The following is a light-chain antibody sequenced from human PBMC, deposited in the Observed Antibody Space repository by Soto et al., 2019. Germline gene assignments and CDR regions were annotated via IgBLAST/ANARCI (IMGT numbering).Light chain of an antibody. CDR3: HQRNT. V-gene: IGKV3-11*01. CDR2: DTT. CDR1: QSVSTY. Sequence: LVLTQYPVRLPFAPGDRTTLSCRASQSVSTYLAWYRQVPGQPPRLLIYDTTNRAAGILPRFSGSRSGTVFALSIRTVEPEDFARYYGHQRNTFGQGTRLEIK. J-gene: IGKJ5*01.